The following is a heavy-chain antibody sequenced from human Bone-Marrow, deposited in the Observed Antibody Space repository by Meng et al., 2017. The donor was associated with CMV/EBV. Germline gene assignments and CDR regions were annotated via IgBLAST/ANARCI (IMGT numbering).Heavy chain of an antibody. CDR1: GFTFDDYA. J-gene: IGHJ4*02. D-gene: IGHD2-2*01. CDR2: ISWNSGSI. CDR3: ARGFSKDY. V-gene: IGHV3-9*01. Sequence: GGSLRLSCAASGFTFDDYAMHWVRQAPGKGLEWVSGISWNSGSIGYADSVKGRFTISRDNAKNSLYLQMNSLRAEDTAVYYCARGFSKDYWGQGTLVTVSS.